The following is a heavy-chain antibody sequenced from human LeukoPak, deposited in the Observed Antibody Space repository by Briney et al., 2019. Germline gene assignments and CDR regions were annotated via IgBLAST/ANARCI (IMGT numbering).Heavy chain of an antibody. J-gene: IGHJ4*02. V-gene: IGHV3-30*01. Sequence: GRSLRLSCAASGFTFSSYAMHWVRQAPGKGLEWVAVISYDGSNKYYADSVKGRFTISRDNSKNTLYLQMNSLRAEDTAVYYCARDPPDYYEGGGYFDYWGQGTLVTVSS. CDR1: GFTFSSYA. D-gene: IGHD3-22*01. CDR3: ARDPPDYYEGGGYFDY. CDR2: ISYDGSNK.